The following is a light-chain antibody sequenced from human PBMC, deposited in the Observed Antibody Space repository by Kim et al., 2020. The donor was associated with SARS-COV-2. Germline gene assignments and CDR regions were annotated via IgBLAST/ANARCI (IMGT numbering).Light chain of an antibody. Sequence: PGGTVTLTCDSSTGAVTGGHYPYWLQQKPGQVPRTLIYDTTNKQSWTPARFSGSLLGGKAALTLSGAQPEDEAVYYCLLSYSGTQVFGGGTQLTVL. V-gene: IGLV7-46*01. CDR2: DTT. J-gene: IGLJ3*02. CDR3: LLSYSGTQV. CDR1: TGAVTGGHY.